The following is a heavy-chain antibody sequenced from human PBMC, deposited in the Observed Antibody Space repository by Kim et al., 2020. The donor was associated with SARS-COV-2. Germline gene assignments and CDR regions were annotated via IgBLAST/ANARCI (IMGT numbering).Heavy chain of an antibody. CDR3: AQLAGRYYGSGTAGAFDI. V-gene: IGHV3-33*06. Sequence: GGSLRLSCAASGFTFSSYGMHWVRQAPGKGLEWVAVIWYDGSNKYYADSVKGRFTISRDNSKNTLYLQMNSLRAEDTAVYYCAQLAGRYYGSGTAGAFDIWGQGTMVTVSS. CDR1: GFTFSSYG. J-gene: IGHJ3*02. D-gene: IGHD3-10*01. CDR2: IWYDGSNK.